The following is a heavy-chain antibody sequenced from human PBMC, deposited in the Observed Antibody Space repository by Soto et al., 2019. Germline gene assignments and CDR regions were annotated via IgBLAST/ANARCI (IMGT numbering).Heavy chain of an antibody. V-gene: IGHV4-31*03. CDR2: IYYSGST. CDR3: ARSQIGQGTGTDP. Sequence: QVQLQESGPGLVRPSQTLSLTCTVSGGSISSRGYSWSWIRQHPGKGLEWIGYIYYSGSTSYNPSLKSRVTISLDTSENHFSLKLSSVTAADTAVYYCARSQIGQGTGTDPWGQGTLVTVSS. CDR1: GGSISSRGYS. J-gene: IGHJ5*02. D-gene: IGHD3-10*01.